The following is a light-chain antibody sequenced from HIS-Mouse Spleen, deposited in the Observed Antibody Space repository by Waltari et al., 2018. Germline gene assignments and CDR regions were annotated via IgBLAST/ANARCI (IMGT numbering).Light chain of an antibody. J-gene: IGLJ2*01. Sequence: SYELTQPPSVSVSPGQTARITCSGDALPKKYAYWYQQKSGQAPVLVIYEDSKRPSGVPGRISGANSGKMATLTISGGQVEDEADYYCYSTDSSGNHRVFGGGTKLTVL. CDR2: EDS. CDR1: ALPKKY. CDR3: YSTDSSGNHRV. V-gene: IGLV3-10*01.